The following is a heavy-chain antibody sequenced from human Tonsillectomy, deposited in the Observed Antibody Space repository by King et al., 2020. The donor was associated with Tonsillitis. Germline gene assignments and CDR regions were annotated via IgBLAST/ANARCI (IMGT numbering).Heavy chain of an antibody. V-gene: IGHV1-69*09. CDR1: GGILNSYS. Sequence: QLVQSGAEVKKPGSSVRVSCKASGGILNSYSLSWVRQAPGQGLEWMGRIVPIMGKKDYAQKFQGRVTITADQSTSTGYMDLSSLRSEDTAVYYCATRSPSLAPLHYWGQGTLFTVSS. CDR3: ATRSPSLAPLHY. J-gene: IGHJ4*02. CDR2: IVPIMGKK. D-gene: IGHD1-26*01.